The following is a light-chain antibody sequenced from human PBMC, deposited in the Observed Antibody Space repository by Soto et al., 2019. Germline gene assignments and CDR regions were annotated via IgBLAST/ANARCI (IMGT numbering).Light chain of an antibody. J-gene: IGLJ1*01. Sequence: QSALTQPPSASGSPGQSVTISCTGTSSDVGGYNYVSWYRQHPGKAPKLMIYDVSKRPSGVPDRFSGSKSGNTASLTISGLQAEDEADYYCCSYAGSYTHYVFGTGTKLTVL. CDR3: CSYAGSYTHYV. CDR1: SSDVGGYNY. CDR2: DVS. V-gene: IGLV2-11*01.